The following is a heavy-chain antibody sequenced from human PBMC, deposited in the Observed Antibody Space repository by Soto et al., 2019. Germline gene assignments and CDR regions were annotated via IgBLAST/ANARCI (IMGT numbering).Heavy chain of an antibody. J-gene: IGHJ4*02. CDR3: ARKTGPTMIVVVITEHFDY. CDR2: INHSGST. CDR1: GGSFSGYY. D-gene: IGHD3-22*01. Sequence: PSETLSLTCAVYGGSFSGYYWSWIRQPPGKGLEWIGEINHSGSTNYNPSLKSRVTISVDTSKNQFSLKLSSVTAADTAVYYCARKTGPTMIVVVITEHFDYWGQGTLVTVSS. V-gene: IGHV4-34*01.